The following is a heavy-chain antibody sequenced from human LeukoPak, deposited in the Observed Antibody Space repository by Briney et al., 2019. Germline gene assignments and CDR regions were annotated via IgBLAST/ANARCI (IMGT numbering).Heavy chain of an antibody. CDR1: GYSFTSYW. J-gene: IGHJ3*02. V-gene: IGHV5-51*01. CDR2: IYPGDSDT. D-gene: IGHD1-26*01. Sequence: GESLQISCQGSGYSFTSYWIGWVRQMPGKGLEWMGIIYPGDSDTRYSPSFQGQVTISADKSISTAYLQWSSLKASDTAMYYCARPRVVGATTGAFDIWGQGTMVTVSS. CDR3: ARPRVVGATTGAFDI.